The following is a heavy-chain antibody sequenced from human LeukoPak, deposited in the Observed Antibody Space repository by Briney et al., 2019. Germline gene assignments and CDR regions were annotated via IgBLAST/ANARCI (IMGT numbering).Heavy chain of an antibody. CDR2: IYSGGST. CDR3: ARQGGIQPNWFDP. J-gene: IGHJ5*02. Sequence: GGSLRLSCAASGFTVSSNYMSWVRQAPGKGLEWVSVIYSGGSTYYADSVKGRFTISRDNSKNTLYLQMNSLRAEDTAVYYCARQGGIQPNWFDPWGQGTLVTVS. CDR1: GFTVSSNY. D-gene: IGHD3-16*01. V-gene: IGHV3-66*04.